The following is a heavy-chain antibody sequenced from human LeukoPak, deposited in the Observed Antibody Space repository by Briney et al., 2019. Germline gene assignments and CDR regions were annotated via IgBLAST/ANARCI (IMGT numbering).Heavy chain of an antibody. CDR1: GGSVNSGDHY. CDR3: ARGRGFGYGIDY. V-gene: IGHV4-31*01. Sequence: PSETLSLTCTVSGGSVNSGDHYWSWIRQHPEKGLEWIGHIYNRGSTYYNPSLRSQVTISTGTSASQFSLKLTSVSAADTAVYYCARGRGFGYGIDYWGQGTLVTVSS. J-gene: IGHJ4*02. CDR2: IYNRGST. D-gene: IGHD3-22*01.